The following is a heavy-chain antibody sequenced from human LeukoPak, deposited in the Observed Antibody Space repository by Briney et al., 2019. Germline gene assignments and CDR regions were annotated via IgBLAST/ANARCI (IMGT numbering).Heavy chain of an antibody. CDR3: ARDAPVHFLADY. CDR2: ISAYNGNT. V-gene: IGHV1-18*01. Sequence: ASVKVSCKASGGTFSSYAISWVRQAPGQGLEWMGWISAYNGNTNYAQKLQGRVTMTTDTSTSTAYMELRSLRSDDTAVYYCARDAPVHFLADYWGQGTLVTVSS. J-gene: IGHJ4*02. CDR1: GGTFSSYA. D-gene: IGHD2/OR15-2a*01.